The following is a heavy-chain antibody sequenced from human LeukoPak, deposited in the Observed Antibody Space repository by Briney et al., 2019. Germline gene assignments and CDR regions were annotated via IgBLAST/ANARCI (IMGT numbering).Heavy chain of an antibody. CDR3: ARAPLTRYWYESSFDHDTFYYYMDV. J-gene: IGHJ6*03. CDR2: INWKGIRT. V-gene: IGHV3-20*04. Sequence: GESLTLSCAASGFRFDDYGMTWVRHAPGKGLEWVSGINWKGIRTGYADSVKGRFTISRDNVKNSLYLQMNSLRAEDTAFYYCARAPLTRYWYESSFDHDTFYYYMDVWGKGTTVIVSS. D-gene: IGHD3-22*01. CDR1: GFRFDDYG.